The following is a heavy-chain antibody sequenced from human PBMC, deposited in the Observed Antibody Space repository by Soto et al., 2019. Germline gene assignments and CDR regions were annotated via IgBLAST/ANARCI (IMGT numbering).Heavy chain of an antibody. D-gene: IGHD3-22*01. CDR3: ARVRWGEDSSGYIPEYYFDY. V-gene: IGHV4-31*03. Sequence: QVQLQESGPGLVKPSQTLSLTCTVSGGSISSGGYYWGWIRQHPGKGLEWIGYIYYSGSTYYNPSLKSRVTISVDTAKNQFSLKLSSVTAADTAVYYCARVRWGEDSSGYIPEYYFDYWGQGTLVTVSS. J-gene: IGHJ4*02. CDR2: IYYSGST. CDR1: GGSISSGGYY.